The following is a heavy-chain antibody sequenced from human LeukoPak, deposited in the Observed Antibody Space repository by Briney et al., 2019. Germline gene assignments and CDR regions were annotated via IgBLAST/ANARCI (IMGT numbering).Heavy chain of an antibody. CDR2: VNPNSGGT. CDR3: ARTYSSSWYTPYYFDY. V-gene: IGHV1-2*02. Sequence: ASVKVSCKASGYTFTGYYMHWVRQAPGQGLEWMGWVNPNSGGTNYAQKFQGRVTMTRDTSISTAYMELSRLRSDDTAVYYCARTYSSSWYTPYYFDYWGQGTLVTVSS. CDR1: GYTFTGYY. D-gene: IGHD6-13*01. J-gene: IGHJ4*02.